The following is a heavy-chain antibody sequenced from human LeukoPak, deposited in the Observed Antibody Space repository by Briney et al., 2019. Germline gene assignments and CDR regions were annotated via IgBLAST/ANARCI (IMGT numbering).Heavy chain of an antibody. CDR2: IKQDGSEK. V-gene: IGHV3-7*01. CDR1: GFTFSSYW. J-gene: IGHJ6*03. Sequence: GGSLRLSCAASGFTFSSYWMSWVRQAPGKGLEWVANIKQDGSEKYYVDSVKGRFTISRDNAKNSLYLQMNSLRAEDTAVYYCARRSYGSGSYYPYYYYYMDVWGKGTTVTVSS. D-gene: IGHD3-10*01. CDR3: ARRSYGSGSYYPYYYYYMDV.